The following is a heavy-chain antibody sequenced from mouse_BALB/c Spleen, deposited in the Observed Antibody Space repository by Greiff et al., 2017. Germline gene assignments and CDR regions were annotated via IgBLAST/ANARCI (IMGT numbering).Heavy chain of an antibody. CDR3: ARHYYGSSPLAY. J-gene: IGHJ3*01. CDR2: IDPANGNT. Sequence: VQLQQSGAELVKPGASVKLSCTASGFNIKDTYMHWVKQRPEQGLEWIGRIDPANGNTKYDPKFQGKATITADTSSNTAYLQLSSLTSEDTAVYYCARHYYGSSPLAYWGQGTLVTVSA. V-gene: IGHV14-3*02. CDR1: GFNIKDTY. D-gene: IGHD1-1*01.